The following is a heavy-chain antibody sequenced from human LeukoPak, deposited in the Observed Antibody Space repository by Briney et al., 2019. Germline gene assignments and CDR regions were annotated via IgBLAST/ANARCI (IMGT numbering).Heavy chain of an antibody. J-gene: IGHJ1*01. CDR2: IYHSGST. CDR3: AQKAPFSPGYSQH. Sequence: SETLSLTCTVSGGSITSYFWTWIRQPPGKGLEWIGYIYHSGSTNYNPSLKSRVTISADTSKSQLSLKLRSVTAADTAVYYCAQKAPFSPGYSQHWGQGTLVTVSS. V-gene: IGHV4-59*01. CDR1: GGSITSYF. D-gene: IGHD2/OR15-2a*01.